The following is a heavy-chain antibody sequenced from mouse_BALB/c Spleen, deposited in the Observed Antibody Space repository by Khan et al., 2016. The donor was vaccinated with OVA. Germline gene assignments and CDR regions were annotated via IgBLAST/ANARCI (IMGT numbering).Heavy chain of an antibody. J-gene: IGHJ2*01. D-gene: IGHD1-1*01. CDR1: GYSITSGYA. CDR3: ARGNYYGYYFDY. Sequence: EVQLVESGPGLVKPSQSLSLTCTVTGYSITSGYAWNWIRRFPGNKLEWMGYISYSGVTSYTPSLKSRISITRDTSKNQFFLQLNSVTTEDTATYYCARGNYYGYYFDYWGQGTTLTVSS. V-gene: IGHV3-2*02. CDR2: ISYSGVT.